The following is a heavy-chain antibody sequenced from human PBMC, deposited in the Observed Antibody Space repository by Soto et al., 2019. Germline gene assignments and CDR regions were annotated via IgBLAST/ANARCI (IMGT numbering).Heavy chain of an antibody. CDR3: ARDGDDFWSGENYYYYYYMDV. CDR2: ISSSSSYI. J-gene: IGHJ6*03. Sequence: ESGGGLVKPGGSLRLSCAASGFTFSSYSMNWVRQAPGKGLEWVSSISSSSSYIYYADSVKGRFTISRDNAKNSLYLQMNSLRAEDTAVYYCARDGDDFWSGENYYYYYYMDVWGKGTTVTVSS. D-gene: IGHD3-3*01. V-gene: IGHV3-21*01. CDR1: GFTFSSYS.